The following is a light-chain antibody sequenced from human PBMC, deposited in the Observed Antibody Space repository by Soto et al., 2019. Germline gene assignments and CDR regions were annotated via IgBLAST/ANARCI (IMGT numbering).Light chain of an antibody. CDR3: SSYTSTSTVI. J-gene: IGLJ2*01. CDR2: EVT. Sequence: QSVLTQPASVSGSPGQSITISCTGTSNDIGGYNYVSWYQHHPGKAPKLMIYEVTNRPSGVSYRFSGSKSGYTASLTISGLQAEDEADYYCSSYTSTSTVIFGGGTKLTVL. V-gene: IGLV2-14*01. CDR1: SNDIGGYNY.